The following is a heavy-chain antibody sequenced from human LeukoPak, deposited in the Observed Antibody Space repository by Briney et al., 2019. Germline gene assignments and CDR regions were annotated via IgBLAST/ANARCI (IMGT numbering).Heavy chain of an antibody. CDR2: INPNSGGT. CDR1: GYTFTGYY. V-gene: IGHV1-2*02. J-gene: IGHJ4*02. Sequence: ASVKVSCKASGYTFTGYYMHWVRQAPGQGLEWMGWINPNSGGTNYAQKFQGRVTMTRDTSISTAYMELSRLRSDDTAVYYCARVPEDHYDSLDYWGQGTLVTVSS. CDR3: ARVPEDHYDSLDY. D-gene: IGHD3-22*01.